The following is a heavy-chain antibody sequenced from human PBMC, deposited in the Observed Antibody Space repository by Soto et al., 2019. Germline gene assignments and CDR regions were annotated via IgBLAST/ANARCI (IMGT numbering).Heavy chain of an antibody. J-gene: IGHJ4*02. D-gene: IGHD3-16*01. CDR1: GGSISSYY. Sequence: SETLSLTCTVSGGSISSYYWSWIRQPPGKGLEWIGYIYYSGSAYYNPSLKSRVTISVDRSKNQFSLKLSSVTAADTAVYYCARGPPFHWGQGNLVTVSS. CDR3: ARGPPFH. V-gene: IGHV4-59*12. CDR2: IYYSGSA.